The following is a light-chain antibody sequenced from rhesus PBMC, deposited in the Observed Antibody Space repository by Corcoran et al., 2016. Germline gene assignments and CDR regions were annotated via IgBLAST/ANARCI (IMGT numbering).Light chain of an antibody. CDR3: QHCDDLPWT. CDR2: YAS. CDR1: QDISSW. V-gene: IGKV1-19*01. J-gene: IGKJ1*01. Sequence: IQMTQSPSSLSASVGDKVTITCHASQDISSWLAWYQQKPGKAPKPLFYYASTLQSGVPSRFSGGGSGTDYTLPISTLQPEDFATYYCQHCDDLPWTFGQGAKVEIK.